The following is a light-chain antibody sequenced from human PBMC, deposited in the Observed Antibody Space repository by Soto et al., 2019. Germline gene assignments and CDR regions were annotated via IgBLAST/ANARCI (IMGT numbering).Light chain of an antibody. CDR3: CSYAGSVV. Sequence: QSVLTQPASVSGSPGQSITISCTGTSSDVGSYNLVSWYQQHPGKAPKLMIYEVSKRLSGVSNRVSGSKSSNTASLAISGLQAEDEADYYYCSYAGSVVFGGGTKLTVL. V-gene: IGLV2-23*02. J-gene: IGLJ2*01. CDR2: EVS. CDR1: SSDVGSYNL.